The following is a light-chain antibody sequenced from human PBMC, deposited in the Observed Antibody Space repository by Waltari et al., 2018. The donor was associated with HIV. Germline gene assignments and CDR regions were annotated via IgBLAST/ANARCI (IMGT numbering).Light chain of an antibody. CDR1: SGSVATSCY. V-gene: IGLV8-61*01. J-gene: IGLJ3*02. CDR3: LFYMGRRSWV. CDR2: SIT. Sequence: QTVVTQEPSFSVYPGGPVTLACGLSSGSVATSCYTSWYQQTPGKAPRTIIYSITTRLSGPPARFSGSIFGNKCALITPGGHPVYESDYLFLFYMGRRSWVIGGGTQPTVL.